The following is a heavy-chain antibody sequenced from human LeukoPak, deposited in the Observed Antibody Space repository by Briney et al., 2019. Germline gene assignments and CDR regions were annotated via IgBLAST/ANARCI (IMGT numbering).Heavy chain of an antibody. CDR1: GGSISSYY. V-gene: IGHV4-59*01. Sequence: SETLSLTCTVSGGSISSYYWSWIRQPPGKGLEWTGYIYYSGSTNYNPSLKSRVTISVDTSKNQFSLKLSSVTAADTAVYYCARDKAGYDSSGFPFGYYYMDVWGKGTTVTVSS. CDR2: IYYSGST. CDR3: ARDKAGYDSSGFPFGYYYMDV. D-gene: IGHD3-22*01. J-gene: IGHJ6*03.